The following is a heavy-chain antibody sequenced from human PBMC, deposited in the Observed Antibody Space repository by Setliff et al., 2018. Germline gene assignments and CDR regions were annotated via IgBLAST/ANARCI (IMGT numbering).Heavy chain of an antibody. Sequence: ASVKVSCKASGYTFTYYGISWVRQAPGQGLEWMGWISTYNGVTNYAQRFQGRVALTTDTGSDTAYMELRNLSSDDAAIYYCAKEPAISLTEAIRRSYYDYALDVWGQGTTVTAP. V-gene: IGHV1-18*01. CDR1: GYTFTYYG. J-gene: IGHJ6*02. CDR2: ISTYNGVT. CDR3: AKEPAISLTEAIRRSYYDYALDV. D-gene: IGHD3-9*01.